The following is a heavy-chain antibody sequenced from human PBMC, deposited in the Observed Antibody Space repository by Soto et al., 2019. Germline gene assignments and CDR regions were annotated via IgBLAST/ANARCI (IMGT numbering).Heavy chain of an antibody. J-gene: IGHJ4*02. CDR3: ALQVRGGIFH. CDR2: INHSGST. Sequence: SETLSLTCAVYGGSFSGYYWSWIRQPPGKGLEWIGEINHSGSTNYNPSLRSRVTISVDTSKNQFSLKLSSVTAADTAVYYCALQVRGGIFHWGQGTLVTVSS. V-gene: IGHV4-34*01. CDR1: GGSFSGYY. D-gene: IGHD3-10*01.